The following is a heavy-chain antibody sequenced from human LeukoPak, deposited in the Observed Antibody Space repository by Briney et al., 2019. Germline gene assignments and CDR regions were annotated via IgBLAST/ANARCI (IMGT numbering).Heavy chain of an antibody. CDR1: GDSISSGSYY. V-gene: IGHV4-61*02. Sequence: KPSETLSLTCTVSGDSISSGSYYWGWIRQPAGKGLEWIGRIYTSGSTDYNPSLKSRVTISVDTSKNQFSLKLSSVTAADTAVYYCASLHLDTAIGSVDAFDIWGQGTMVTVSS. CDR2: IYTSGST. J-gene: IGHJ3*02. CDR3: ASLHLDTAIGSVDAFDI. D-gene: IGHD5-18*01.